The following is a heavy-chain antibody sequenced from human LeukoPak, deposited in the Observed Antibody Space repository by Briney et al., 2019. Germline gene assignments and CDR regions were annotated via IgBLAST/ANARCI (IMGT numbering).Heavy chain of an antibody. CDR3: ARLPYYDFWSGYFDY. Sequence: SETLSLTCTVSGGSISSYYWSWIRQPPGKGLDWIGYIYYSGSTNYNPSLKSRVTISVDTSKNQFSLKLSSVTAADTAVYYCARLPYYDFWSGYFDYWGQGTLVTVSS. V-gene: IGHV4-59*08. CDR2: IYYSGST. CDR1: GGSISSYY. D-gene: IGHD3-3*01. J-gene: IGHJ4*02.